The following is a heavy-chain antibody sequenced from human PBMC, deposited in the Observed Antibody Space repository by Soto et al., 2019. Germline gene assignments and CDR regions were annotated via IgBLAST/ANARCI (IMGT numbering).Heavy chain of an antibody. Sequence: SETLSLTCAVYGGSFSGYYWSWIRQPPGKGLEWIGEINHSGSTNYNPSLKSRVTISVDTSKNQFSLKLSSVTAADTAVYYCARRYDYIWGSQNYYYYMDVWGKGTTVTVSS. CDR1: GGSFSGYY. V-gene: IGHV4-34*01. J-gene: IGHJ6*03. D-gene: IGHD3-16*01. CDR3: ARRYDYIWGSQNYYYYMDV. CDR2: INHSGST.